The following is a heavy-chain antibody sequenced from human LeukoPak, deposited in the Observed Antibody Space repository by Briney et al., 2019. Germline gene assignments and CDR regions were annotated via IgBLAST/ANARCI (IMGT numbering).Heavy chain of an antibody. CDR2: IYTSGST. Sequence: PSETLSLTCTVPGGSISSYYWSWIRQPAGKGLEWIGRIYTSGSTNYNPSLKSRVTISVDKSKNQFSLKLSSVTAADTAVYYCARGGGTMVRDYYMDVWGKGTTVTVSS. D-gene: IGHD3-10*01. J-gene: IGHJ6*03. CDR3: ARGGGTMVRDYYMDV. CDR1: GGSISSYY. V-gene: IGHV4-4*07.